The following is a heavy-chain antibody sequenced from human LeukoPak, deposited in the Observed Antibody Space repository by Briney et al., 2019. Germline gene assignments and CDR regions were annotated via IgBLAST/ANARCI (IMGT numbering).Heavy chain of an antibody. V-gene: IGHV3-48*04. D-gene: IGHD3-3*01. CDR3: ASLVGGYYPPVEAFDV. Sequence: AGSLRLSCAASGFTFSSYSMNWGCKAPGQGMGWDSYVSSSSSTIYYADSVRGRFTISRDNAKNTLYLQMNSLRADDSAVYFCASLVGGYYPPVEAFDVWGQGTMVTVSS. CDR1: GFTFSSYS. CDR2: VSSSSSTI. J-gene: IGHJ3*01.